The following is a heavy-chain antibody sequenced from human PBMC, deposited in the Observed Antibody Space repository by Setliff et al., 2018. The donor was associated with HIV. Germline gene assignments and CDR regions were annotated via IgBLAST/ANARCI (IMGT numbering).Heavy chain of an antibody. CDR2: VYYDGST. Sequence: SETLSLTCTVSGGSISSYYWSWIRQPPGKGLEWIGYVYYDGSTKHNPSLESRVTISVDTSKNQFSLKVSSVTAADSAVYYCARDRSSGGYTYGLIDYWGQGRLVTVSS. J-gene: IGHJ4*02. V-gene: IGHV4-59*01. D-gene: IGHD5-18*01. CDR1: GGSISSYY. CDR3: ARDRSSGGYTYGLIDY.